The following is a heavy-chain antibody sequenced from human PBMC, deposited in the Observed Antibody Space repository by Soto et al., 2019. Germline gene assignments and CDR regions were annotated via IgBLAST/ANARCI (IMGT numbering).Heavy chain of an antibody. CDR1: GFSLITSGVG. V-gene: IGHV2-5*01. CDR3: AHRGGADYKGCFHY. CDR2: IYWSDEK. Sequence: QITLKESGPTLVTPTQTLTLTCTFSGFSLITSGVGVGWIRQPPGKALAWLALIYWSDEKRYSPSLSSRLTINEDSAKEQVVLTMTNMDPVGTARYYCAHRGGADYKGCFHYWGQGTPVNVSS. D-gene: IGHD4-4*01. J-gene: IGHJ4*02.